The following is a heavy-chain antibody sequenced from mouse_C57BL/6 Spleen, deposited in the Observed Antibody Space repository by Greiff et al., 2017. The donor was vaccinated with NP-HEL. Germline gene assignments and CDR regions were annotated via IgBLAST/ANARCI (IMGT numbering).Heavy chain of an antibody. CDR1: GYTFTSYW. D-gene: IGHD2-4*01. CDR3: ARWAYYDYDNAMDY. V-gene: IGHV1-64*01. Sequence: QVQLQQSGAELVKPGASVKLSCKASGYTFTSYWMHWVKQRPGQGLEWIGMIHPNSGSTNYNEKFKSKATLTVDKSSSTAYMQLSSLTSEDSAVYYCARWAYYDYDNAMDYWGQGTSVTVSS. CDR2: IHPNSGST. J-gene: IGHJ4*01.